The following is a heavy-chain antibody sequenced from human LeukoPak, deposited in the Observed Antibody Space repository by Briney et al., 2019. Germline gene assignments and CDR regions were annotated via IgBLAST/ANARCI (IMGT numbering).Heavy chain of an antibody. CDR1: GFTFSSYE. CDR2: ISSSGSTI. CDR3: AKDRDRYSSGWYLFDY. V-gene: IGHV3-48*03. D-gene: IGHD6-19*01. Sequence: QAGGSLRLSCAASGFTFSSYEMNWGRQAPGKVLEWVSYISSSGSTIYYADSVKGRFTISRDNAKNSLYLQMNSLRTEDTAVYYCAKDRDRYSSGWYLFDYWGQGTLVTVSS. J-gene: IGHJ4*02.